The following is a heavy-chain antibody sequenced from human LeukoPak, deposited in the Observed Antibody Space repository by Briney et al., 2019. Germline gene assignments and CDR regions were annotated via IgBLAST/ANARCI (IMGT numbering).Heavy chain of an antibody. Sequence: PGGSLRLSCAASGFIFSAYGMIWVRQAPGKGLEWVSSISGSGGNAHYADYVKGRFTISRTNSKNTLSLQMNSLRAEDTAMYYCAREIHDSSGYYSYFDSWGQGTLVTVSS. CDR1: GFIFSAYG. CDR3: AREIHDSSGYYSYFDS. CDR2: ISGSGGNA. V-gene: IGHV3-23*01. J-gene: IGHJ4*02. D-gene: IGHD3-22*01.